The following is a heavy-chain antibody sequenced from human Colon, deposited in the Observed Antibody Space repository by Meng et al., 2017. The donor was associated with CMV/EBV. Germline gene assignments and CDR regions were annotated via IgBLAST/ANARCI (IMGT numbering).Heavy chain of an antibody. Sequence: ETLSLTCAGSGFIFSSYGMNWVRQAPGKGLEWVSSITTANAYKSYAESVKGRFTISRDDAKSSLFLQMDSLRVDDTAVYYCARPLSPRSAYSALLAFWGQGTLVTVSS. CDR3: ARPLSPRSAYSALLAF. CDR2: ITTANAYK. D-gene: IGHD2-15*01. V-gene: IGHV3-21*06. CDR1: GFIFSSYG. J-gene: IGHJ4*02.